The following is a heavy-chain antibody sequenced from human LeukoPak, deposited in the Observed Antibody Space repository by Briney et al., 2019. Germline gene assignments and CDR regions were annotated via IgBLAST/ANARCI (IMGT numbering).Heavy chain of an antibody. CDR1: GFTFSGSG. CDR2: IRNKANSYAT. Sequence: GGSLELSCVASGFTFSGSGIQWVRQASGKGLEWVGRIRNKANSYATTYAASVKGRFTIFRDDSKNTAYLQMNSLKTEDTAVYFCATNKFDFRDYYYYMDVWGQGTTVTVSS. V-gene: IGHV3-73*01. J-gene: IGHJ6*03. D-gene: IGHD3-3*01. CDR3: ATNKFDFRDYYYYMDV.